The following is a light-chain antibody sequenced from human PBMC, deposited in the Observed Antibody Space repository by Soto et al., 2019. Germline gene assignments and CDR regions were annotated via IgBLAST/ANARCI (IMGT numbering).Light chain of an antibody. V-gene: IGKV1-5*03. Sequence: DIQVTQYPSTLSAPQGDRVTITCRASQSISSWLAWYQQKPGKAPKLLIYKASSLESGVPSRFSGSGSGTEFTLTISSLQPDDFATYYCQQYNSYSRTFGQGTKVDIK. CDR1: QSISSW. J-gene: IGKJ1*01. CDR3: QQYNSYSRT. CDR2: KAS.